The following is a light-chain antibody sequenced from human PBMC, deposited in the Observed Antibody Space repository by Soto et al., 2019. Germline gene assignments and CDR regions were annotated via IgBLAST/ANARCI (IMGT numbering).Light chain of an antibody. CDR3: SSYRSGGTFV. CDR2: VAS. J-gene: IGLJ1*01. Sequence: QSVLTQPASVSGSPGQSIAISCTGTSSDVGGYNYVSWHQQHSGKAPKVLISVASNRPSGVSNRFSGSKSGNTASLTISGLQAEDEADYYCSSYRSGGTFVFGSGTKVTVL. V-gene: IGLV2-14*01. CDR1: SSDVGGYNY.